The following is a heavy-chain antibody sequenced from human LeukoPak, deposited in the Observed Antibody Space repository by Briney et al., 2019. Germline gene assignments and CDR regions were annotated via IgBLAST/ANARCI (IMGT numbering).Heavy chain of an antibody. V-gene: IGHV3-23*01. D-gene: IGHD3-22*01. CDR1: GFTFSNYA. Sequence: GGSLRLSCAASGFTFSNYAMDWVRQAPGRGLEWVSAISTGGDRAYYADSVKGRFTTSRDNSKNTLYLQMNSLRAEDTAFYYCARDFQRSSGYFDYWGHGTLVTVSS. CDR3: ARDFQRSSGYFDY. J-gene: IGHJ4*01. CDR2: ISTGGDRA.